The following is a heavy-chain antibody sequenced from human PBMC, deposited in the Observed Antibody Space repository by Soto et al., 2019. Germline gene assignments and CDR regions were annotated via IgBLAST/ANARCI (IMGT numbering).Heavy chain of an antibody. CDR3: ARQSLRAPHYDFWSGLFDY. D-gene: IGHD3-3*01. J-gene: IGHJ4*02. Sequence: PSETLSLTCTVSGGSISSSSYYWGWIRQPPGKGLEWIGSIYYSGSTYYNPSLKSRVTISVDTSKNQFSLKLSSVTAADTAVYYCARQSLRAPHYDFWSGLFDYWGQGTLVTVSS. V-gene: IGHV4-39*01. CDR2: IYYSGST. CDR1: GGSISSSSYY.